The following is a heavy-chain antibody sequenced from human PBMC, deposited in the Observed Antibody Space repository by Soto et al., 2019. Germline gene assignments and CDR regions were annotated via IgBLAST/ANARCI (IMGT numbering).Heavy chain of an antibody. Sequence: GDSVKVSCKASGYTFTSYDINWVRQATGQGLEWMGWMNPNSGNTGYAQKFQGRVTMTRNTSISTAYMELSSLRSEDTAVYYCARRRGDGSNFYYYYGMDVRGQGTSVTVSS. CDR2: MNPNSGNT. CDR1: GYTFTSYD. CDR3: ARRRGDGSNFYYYYGMDV. V-gene: IGHV1-8*01. D-gene: IGHD3-10*01. J-gene: IGHJ6*02.